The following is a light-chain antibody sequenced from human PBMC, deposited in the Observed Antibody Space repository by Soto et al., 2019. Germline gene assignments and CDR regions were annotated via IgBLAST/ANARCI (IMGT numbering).Light chain of an antibody. CDR2: GAS. V-gene: IGKV3-20*01. CDR1: HKITAYS. CDR3: QQYGSSIQT. Sequence: EIVLTQSPDTLSLSPGERATLSCRASHKITAYSLAWYQQKPGQAPRLLIYGASSRATGIPDRFSGSGSGTDFTLTISRLEPEDFAVFYCQQYGSSIQTFGQGTKVDIK. J-gene: IGKJ1*01.